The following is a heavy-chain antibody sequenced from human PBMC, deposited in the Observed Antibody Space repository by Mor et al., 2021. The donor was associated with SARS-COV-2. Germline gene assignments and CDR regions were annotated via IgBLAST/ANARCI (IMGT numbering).Heavy chain of an antibody. Sequence: GGSTNYNPSLKSRITLSVDTSKNHFSLNLSSVTAADTALYYCARGGFSSGWYGAFDIW. J-gene: IGHJ3*02. D-gene: IGHD6-19*01. CDR2: GGST. V-gene: IGHV4-34*01. CDR3: ARGGFSSGWYGAFDI.